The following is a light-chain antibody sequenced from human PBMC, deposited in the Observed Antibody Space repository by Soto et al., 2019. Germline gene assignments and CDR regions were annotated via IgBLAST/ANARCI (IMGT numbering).Light chain of an antibody. V-gene: IGLV2-8*01. J-gene: IGLJ1*01. CDR2: EVS. CDR1: SSDVGGYDF. Sequence: QSVLTQPPSASGSPGQSVTISCTGTSSDVGGYDFVSWYQQHPGKAPKLMIHEVSKRPSGVPDRFSGSKSGNTASLTVSGLDAEDEADYCCSSYGGSNHYVFGTGTKLTVL. CDR3: SSYGGSNHYV.